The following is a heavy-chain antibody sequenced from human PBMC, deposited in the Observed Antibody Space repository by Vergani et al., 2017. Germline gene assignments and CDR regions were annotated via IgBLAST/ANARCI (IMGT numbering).Heavy chain of an antibody. Sequence: QVQLQQWGAGLLKPSETLSLTCAVYGESFSGYYWSWIRQPPGKGLEWIGEINHSGSTNYNPSLKSRVTISVDTSKNQFSLKLSSVTAADTAVYYCARNPYCGGDCYSDAFDIWGQGTMVTVSS. CDR1: GESFSGYY. D-gene: IGHD2-21*02. V-gene: IGHV4-34*01. J-gene: IGHJ3*02. CDR2: INHSGST. CDR3: ARNPYCGGDCYSDAFDI.